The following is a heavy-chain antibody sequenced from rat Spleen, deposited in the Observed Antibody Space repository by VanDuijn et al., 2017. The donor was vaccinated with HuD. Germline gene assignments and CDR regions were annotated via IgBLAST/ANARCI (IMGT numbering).Heavy chain of an antibody. Sequence: QVQLKESGPGLVQPSQTLSLTCTVSGFSLTDYSVHWVRQPPGKGLEWMGRIQSGGSTDYNSALKSRLSISRDTAKSQVFLKMNSLQTEDTAMYFCTRGGVWDYWGQGTLVTVSS. CDR2: IQSGGST. CDR1: GFSLTDYS. CDR3: TRGGVWDY. V-gene: IGHV2-19*01. D-gene: IGHD5-1*01. J-gene: IGHJ3*01.